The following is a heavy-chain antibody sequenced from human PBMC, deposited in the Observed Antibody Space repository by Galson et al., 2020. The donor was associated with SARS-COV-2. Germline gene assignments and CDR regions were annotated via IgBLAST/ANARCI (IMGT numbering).Heavy chain of an antibody. CDR1: GYTFTSYG. D-gene: IGHD2-15*01. Sequence: ASVKVSCKASGYTFTSYGISWVRQAPGQGLEWMGWISAYNGNTNYEQKSQGRVTMTTDTSTGTAYMELRSLRADATAGYYCAGDRYCSGGSCYHAFLCYYYGLDVWGQGTTVTVSS. J-gene: IGHJ6*02. V-gene: IGHV1-18*01. CDR2: ISAYNGNT. CDR3: AGDRYCSGGSCYHAFLCYYYGLDV.